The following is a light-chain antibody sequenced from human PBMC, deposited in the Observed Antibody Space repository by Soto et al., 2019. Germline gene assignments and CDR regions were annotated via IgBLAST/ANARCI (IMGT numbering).Light chain of an antibody. V-gene: IGLV2-14*01. J-gene: IGLJ1*01. CDR2: EVS. Sequence: QSALTQPASVSGSPGQSITISCTGTSSDVGGYNYVSWYQQHPGKAPKLMICEVSNRPSGVSNRFSGSKSGNTASLTISGLQAEDEADYYCSSYTSSSTPLCVFGTGTKVTVL. CDR1: SSDVGGYNY. CDR3: SSYTSSSTPLCV.